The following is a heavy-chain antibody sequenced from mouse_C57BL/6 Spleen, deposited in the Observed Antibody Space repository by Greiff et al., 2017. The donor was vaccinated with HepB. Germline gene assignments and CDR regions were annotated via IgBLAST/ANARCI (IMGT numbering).Heavy chain of an antibody. CDR3: ARGMVTTEGNAMDY. J-gene: IGHJ4*01. V-gene: IGHV1-66*01. Sequence: VQLQESGPELVKPGASVKISCKASGYSFTSYYIHWVKQRPGQGLEWIGWIYPGSGNTKYNEKFKGKATLTADTSSSTAYMQLSSLTSEDSAVYYCARGMVTTEGNAMDYWGQGTSVTVSS. CDR1: GYSFTSYY. CDR2: IYPGSGNT. D-gene: IGHD2-2*01.